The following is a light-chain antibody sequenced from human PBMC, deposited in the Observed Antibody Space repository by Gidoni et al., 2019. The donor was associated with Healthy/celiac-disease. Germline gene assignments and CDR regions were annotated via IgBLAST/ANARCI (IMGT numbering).Light chain of an antibody. CDR3: QQSYSTPPT. J-gene: IGKJ1*01. Sequence: DTQPTESPSSLSASVGDRVNITCRALQSISIYLNWYQQKPGKAPKLLIYAASSLQSGVPSRFSGSGSGTDFTLTISSLQPEDFATYYCQQSYSTPPTFGQGTKVEIK. CDR2: AAS. CDR1: QSISIY. V-gene: IGKV1-39*01.